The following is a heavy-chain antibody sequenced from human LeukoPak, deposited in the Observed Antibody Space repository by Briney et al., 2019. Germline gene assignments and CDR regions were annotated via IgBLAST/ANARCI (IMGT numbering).Heavy chain of an antibody. J-gene: IGHJ1*01. V-gene: IGHV3-23*01. D-gene: IGHD3-10*01. CDR1: GFTFSISA. CDR2: ISGSAFST. CDR3: AKEMITMVRGVTITKYIQH. Sequence: GGSLRLSCAASGFTFSISAMNWVRQTPEKGLEWVAGISGSAFSTYYADSVKGRFTISRDNSRNTLYLQMISLRAEDTAVYYCAKEMITMVRGVTITKYIQHWGQGSLVTVSS.